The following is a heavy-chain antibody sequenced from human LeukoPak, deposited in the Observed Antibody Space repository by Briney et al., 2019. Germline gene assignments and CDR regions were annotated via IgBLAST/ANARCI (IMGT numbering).Heavy chain of an antibody. CDR1: GGSISSGSYY. V-gene: IGHV4-61*02. Sequence: SETLSLTCTVSGGSISSGSYYWSWIRQPAGKGLEWIGRIYTSGSTNYNPSLKSRVTISVDTSKNQFSLKLSSVTAADTAVYYCARAALAMIVEGTNWFDPWGQGTLVTVSS. J-gene: IGHJ5*02. CDR2: IYTSGST. D-gene: IGHD3-22*01. CDR3: ARAALAMIVEGTNWFDP.